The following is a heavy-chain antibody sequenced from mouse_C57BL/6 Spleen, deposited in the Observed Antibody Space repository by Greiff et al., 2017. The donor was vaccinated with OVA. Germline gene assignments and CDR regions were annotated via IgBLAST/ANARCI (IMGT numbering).Heavy chain of an antibody. Sequence: QVQLQQPGAELVRPGTSVKLSCKASGYTFTSYWMHWVKQRPGQGLEWIGVIDPSDSYTNYNQKFKGKATLTVDKSSSTAYMQLSSLTSEDSAVYYCARSGGNYGFAYWGQGTLVTVSA. V-gene: IGHV1-59*01. CDR2: IDPSDSYT. D-gene: IGHD2-1*01. J-gene: IGHJ3*01. CDR1: GYTFTSYW. CDR3: ARSGGNYGFAY.